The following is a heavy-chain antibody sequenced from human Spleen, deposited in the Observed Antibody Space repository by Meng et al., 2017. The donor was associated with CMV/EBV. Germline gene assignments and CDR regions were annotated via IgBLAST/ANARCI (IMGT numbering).Heavy chain of an antibody. CDR2: TYYSGST. CDR1: GGTVVSGRDY. V-gene: IGHV4-61*01. D-gene: IGHD4-23*01. CDR3: ARDPGKTRYYYYGMDV. J-gene: IGHJ6*02. Sequence: GSLRLSCTVSGGTVVSGRDYWNWIRQSPGRGLEWIGYTYYSGSTKYNPSLGSRVTISLGTSKNQFSLKLTSVTAADTAVYYCARDPGKTRYYYYGMDVWGQGTTVTVSS.